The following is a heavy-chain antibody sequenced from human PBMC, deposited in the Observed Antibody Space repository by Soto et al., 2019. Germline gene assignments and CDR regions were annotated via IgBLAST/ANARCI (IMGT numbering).Heavy chain of an antibody. Sequence: QVQLVQSGAEVKKPGSSVKVSCKASGGTFSSYAISWVRQAPGQGLEWMGGIIPIFGTANYAQKFQGRVTITADKSTSTAYMELSSLRSEDTAVYYCARVLPRDIVVVPAATGYYYYGKDVWGQGTTVTVSS. CDR3: ARVLPRDIVVVPAATGYYYYGKDV. V-gene: IGHV1-69*06. CDR1: GGTFSSYA. J-gene: IGHJ6*02. CDR2: IIPIFGTA. D-gene: IGHD2-2*01.